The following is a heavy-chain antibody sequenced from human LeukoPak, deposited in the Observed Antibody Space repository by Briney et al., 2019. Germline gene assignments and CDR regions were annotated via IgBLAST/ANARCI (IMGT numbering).Heavy chain of an antibody. D-gene: IGHD3-10*01. V-gene: IGHV3-30-3*01. CDR3: ARGGTMVLLWFGDAFDI. CDR1: GFTFSSYA. J-gene: IGHJ3*02. CDR2: ISYDGSNK. Sequence: GGSLRLSCAASGFTFSSYAMHWVRQAPGKGLEWVAVISYDGSNKYYADSVKGRFTISRDNSKNTLYLQMNSLRAEDTAVYYCARGGTMVLLWFGDAFDIWGQGTMVTVSS.